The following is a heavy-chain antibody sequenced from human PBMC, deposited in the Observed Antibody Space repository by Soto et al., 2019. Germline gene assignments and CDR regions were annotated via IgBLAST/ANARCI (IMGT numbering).Heavy chain of an antibody. CDR1: GGSISSGGYY. CDR3: XXXVVPAAYHHWFDP. J-gene: IGHJ5*02. D-gene: IGHD2-2*01. CDR2: IYYSGST. Sequence: QVQLQESGPGLVKPSQTLSLTCTVSGGSISSGGYYWSWIRQHPGKGLEWIGYIYYSGSTYYNPSLKSRVTISVDTSKNQFSLKLSSVTAADTAVXXXXXXVVPAAYHHWFDPWGQGTLVTVSS. V-gene: IGHV4-31*03.